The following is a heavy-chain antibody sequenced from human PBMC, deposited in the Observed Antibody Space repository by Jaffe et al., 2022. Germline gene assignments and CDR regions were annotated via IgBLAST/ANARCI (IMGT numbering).Heavy chain of an antibody. CDR1: GYSISSGYY. CDR2: IYHSGST. V-gene: IGHV4-38-2*02. D-gene: IGHD3-22*01. Sequence: QVQLQESGPGLVKPSETLSLTCAVSGYSISSGYYWGWIRQPPGKGLEWIGSIYHSGSTYYNPSLKSRVTISVDTSKNQFSLKLSSVTAADTAVYYCARDYYDSSGYHAGGNWFDPWGQGTLVTVSS. J-gene: IGHJ5*02. CDR3: ARDYYDSSGYHAGGNWFDP.